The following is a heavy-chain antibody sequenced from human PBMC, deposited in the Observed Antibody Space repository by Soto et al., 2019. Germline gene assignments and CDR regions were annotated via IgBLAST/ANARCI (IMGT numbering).Heavy chain of an antibody. V-gene: IGHV1-69*01. Sequence: QVQLVQSGAEVKKPGSSVKVSCKASGGTFSSYAISWVRQAPGQGLEWMGGIIPIFGTANYAQKFQGRVTITADESTSTAYMELSSLRSEDTAVYYCASGRPGPAAIGGAYYYSYGMDVWGQGTTLTASS. J-gene: IGHJ6*02. CDR2: IIPIFGTA. CDR3: ASGRPGPAAIGGAYYYSYGMDV. D-gene: IGHD2-2*01. CDR1: GGTFSSYA.